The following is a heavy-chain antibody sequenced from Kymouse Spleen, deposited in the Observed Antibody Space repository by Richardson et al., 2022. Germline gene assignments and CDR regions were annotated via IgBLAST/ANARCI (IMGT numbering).Heavy chain of an antibody. Sequence: QVQLVESGGGVVQPGRSLRLSCAASGFTFSSYGMHWVRQAPGKGLEWVAVISYDGSNKYYADSVKGRFTISRDNSKNTLYLQMNSLRAEDTAVYYCAKDGGSTSSHYYYYYGMDVWGQGTTVTVSS. D-gene: IGHD2-2*02. J-gene: IGHJ6*02. V-gene: IGHV3-30*18. CDR1: GFTFSSYG. CDR3: AKDGGSTSSHYYYYYGMDV. CDR2: ISYDGSNK.